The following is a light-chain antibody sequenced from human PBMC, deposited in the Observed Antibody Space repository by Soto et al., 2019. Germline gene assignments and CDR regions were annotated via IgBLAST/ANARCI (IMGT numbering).Light chain of an antibody. CDR2: AAS. Sequence: DIQMTQSPSSLSASVGDRVTITCRASQGFSNYLAGFQQKPGEAPKSLIYAASSLQSGDPSKFSGSRSGTDFPLTISSLQPEDFATYYCQQYNSYPRTFGQGTKLEIK. J-gene: IGKJ1*01. CDR1: QGFSNY. V-gene: IGKV1-16*02. CDR3: QQYNSYPRT.